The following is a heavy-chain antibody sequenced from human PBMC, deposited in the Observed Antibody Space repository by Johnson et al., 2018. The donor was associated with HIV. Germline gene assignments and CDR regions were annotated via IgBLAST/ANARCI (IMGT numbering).Heavy chain of an antibody. J-gene: IGHJ3*02. CDR3: AKDYGDYGFVRDAFDI. D-gene: IGHD4-17*01. Sequence: VQLVESGGGVVQPGRSLRLSCAASGFTVSSNYMSWVRQAPGKGLEWVSAISGRGGSTYYADSVTGRFTISRDNSKNSLYLQMNSLRAEDTAVYYCAKDYGDYGFVRDAFDIWGQGTMVTVSS. V-gene: IGHV3-23*04. CDR1: GFTVSSNY. CDR2: ISGRGGST.